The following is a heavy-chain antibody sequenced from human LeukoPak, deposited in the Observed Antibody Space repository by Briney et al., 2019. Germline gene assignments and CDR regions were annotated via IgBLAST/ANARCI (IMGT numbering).Heavy chain of an antibody. CDR2: VFYRGTT. D-gene: IGHD2-15*01. J-gene: IGHJ5*02. CDR3: ARGRSARRWDLPHLDL. V-gene: IGHV4-59*01. CDR1: GVSMSGDY. Sequence: SETLSLTCSVSGVSMSGDYWNWVRQTPGKTLEWIGYVFYRGTTNYNPSLKSRVTVSIDTSKNQFSLTLTSVITADTAIYYCARGRSARRWDLPHLDLWGRGTLVTVSS.